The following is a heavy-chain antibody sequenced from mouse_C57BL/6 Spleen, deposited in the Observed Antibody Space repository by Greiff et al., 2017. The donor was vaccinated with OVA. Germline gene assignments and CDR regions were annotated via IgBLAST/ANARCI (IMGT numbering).Heavy chain of an antibody. Sequence: QVQLKQPGAELVRPGTSVKLSCKASGYTFTSYWMHWVKQRPGQGLEWIGVIDPSDSYTNYNQKFKGKATLTVDTSSSTAYMQLSSLTSEDSAVYYCARGGSNSGYFDYWGQGTTLTVSS. D-gene: IGHD2-5*01. CDR2: IDPSDSYT. CDR1: GYTFTSYW. CDR3: ARGGSNSGYFDY. V-gene: IGHV1-59*01. J-gene: IGHJ2*01.